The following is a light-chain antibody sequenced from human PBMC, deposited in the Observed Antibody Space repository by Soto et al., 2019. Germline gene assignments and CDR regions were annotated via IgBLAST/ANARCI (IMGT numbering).Light chain of an antibody. CDR2: DVS. CDR3: SSYTSSSPYV. Sequence: QSVLTQPASVSGSPGQSITISCTGTSSDVGGYNYVSWYQQHPGKAPKLMIYDVSNRPSGVSNRFSGSKSSNTASLTISGLQAEDEADYYCSSYTSSSPYVFGTGTKLT. V-gene: IGLV2-14*01. J-gene: IGLJ1*01. CDR1: SSDVGGYNY.